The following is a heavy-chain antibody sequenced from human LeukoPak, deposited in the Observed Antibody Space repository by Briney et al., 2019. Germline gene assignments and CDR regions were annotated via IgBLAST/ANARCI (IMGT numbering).Heavy chain of an antibody. CDR1: GGSISSYY. CDR3: ARVYYDFWSGTFTYFDY. CDR2: IYYSGST. D-gene: IGHD3-3*01. V-gene: IGHV4-59*01. J-gene: IGHJ4*02. Sequence: SETLSLTCTVSGGSISSYYWSWIRQPPGKGLEWIGYIYYSGSTNYNPSLKSRVTISVDTSKNQFSLKLSSVTAADTAVYYCARVYYDFWSGTFTYFDYWGQGTLVTVSS.